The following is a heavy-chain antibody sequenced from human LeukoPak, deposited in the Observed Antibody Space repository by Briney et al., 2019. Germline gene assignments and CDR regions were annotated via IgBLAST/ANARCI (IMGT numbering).Heavy chain of an antibody. CDR2: IYYSGST. CDR1: GGSISSGDYY. Sequence: SETLSLTCTVSGGSISSGDYYWSWIRQPPGKGLEWIGYIYYSGSTNYNPSLKSRVTISVDTSKNQYSLKLSSVTAADTAVYYCARINIVVVPAAIWFDPWGQGTLVTVSS. V-gene: IGHV4-61*08. D-gene: IGHD2-2*01. J-gene: IGHJ5*02. CDR3: ARINIVVVPAAIWFDP.